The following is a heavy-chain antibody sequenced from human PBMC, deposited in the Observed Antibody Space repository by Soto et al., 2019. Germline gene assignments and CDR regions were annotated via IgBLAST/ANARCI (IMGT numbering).Heavy chain of an antibody. CDR2: ISSSSSYI. V-gene: IGHV3-21*01. D-gene: IGHD3-10*01. J-gene: IGHJ4*02. CDR1: GFTFSSYS. Sequence: GGSLRLSCAASGFTFSSYSMNWVRQAPGKGLEWVSSISSSSSYIYYADSVKGRFTISRDNAKNSLYLQMNSLRAEDAAVYYCARDYYGSGSYNYFDYWGQGTLVTVS. CDR3: ARDYYGSGSYNYFDY.